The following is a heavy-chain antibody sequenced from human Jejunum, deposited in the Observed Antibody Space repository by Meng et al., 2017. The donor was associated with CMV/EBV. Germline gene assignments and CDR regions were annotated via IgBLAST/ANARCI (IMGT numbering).Heavy chain of an antibody. D-gene: IGHD3-9*01. V-gene: IGHV3-48*03. J-gene: IGHJ3*02. CDR3: ARDLTHAAFDI. CDR1: GFTFSRYE. Sequence: EASGFTFSRYEMTWVPQAPGKGLEWVSYISSGSAIIYYADSVKGRFTISRDDAKNSLYLQMNSLRGDDTAIYYCARDLTHAAFDIWGQGTMVTVSS. CDR2: ISSGSAII.